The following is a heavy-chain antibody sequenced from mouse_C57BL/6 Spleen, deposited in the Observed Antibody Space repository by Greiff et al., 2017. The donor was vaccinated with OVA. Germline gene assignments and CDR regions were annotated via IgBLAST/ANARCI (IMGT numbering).Heavy chain of an antibody. CDR1: GYTFTSYW. Sequence: QQSCKASGYTFTSYWMHWVKQRPGRGLEWIGRIDPNSGGTKYNEKFKSKATLTVDKPSSTAYMQLSSLTSEDSAVYYCARGNYYGSSYRYYYAMDYWGQGTSVTVSS. D-gene: IGHD1-1*01. V-gene: IGHV1-72*01. J-gene: IGHJ4*01. CDR2: IDPNSGGT. CDR3: ARGNYYGSSYRYYYAMDY.